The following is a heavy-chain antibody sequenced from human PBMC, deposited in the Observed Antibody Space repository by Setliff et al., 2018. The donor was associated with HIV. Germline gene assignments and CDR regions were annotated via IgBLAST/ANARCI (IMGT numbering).Heavy chain of an antibody. CDR1: GYSFTSYW. CDR3: ASLPYYYGSGTNYGMDV. D-gene: IGHD3-10*01. J-gene: IGHJ6*02. Sequence: GESLKISCKGSGYSFTSYWIGWVRQMPGKGLEWMGIIYPGDSDTRYSPSFQGKDTISAGKSISTAYLQLSSLKASDTAMYYCASLPYYYGSGTNYGMDVWGQGTTVTVSS. CDR2: IYPGDSDT. V-gene: IGHV5-51*01.